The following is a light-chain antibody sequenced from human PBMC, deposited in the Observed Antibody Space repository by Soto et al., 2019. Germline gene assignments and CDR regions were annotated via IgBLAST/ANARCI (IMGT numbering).Light chain of an antibody. CDR1: QSVFSS. CDR2: GAA. V-gene: IGKV3-15*01. CDR3: KQYHSWPA. J-gene: IGKJ4*02. Sequence: EIVMTQSPATLSVSLGERVTLSCRASQSVFSSLAWYQQKPGQAPRLLIYGAATRPIGIPARFSGSGSGTDFTLTISSLQSEDFAVYYCKQYHSWPAFGRGTRVEIK.